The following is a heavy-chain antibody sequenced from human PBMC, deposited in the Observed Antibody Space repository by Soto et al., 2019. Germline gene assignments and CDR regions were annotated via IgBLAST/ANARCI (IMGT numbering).Heavy chain of an antibody. CDR1: GGSFSGYY. Sequence: SETLSLTCAVYGGSFSGYYWSWIRQPPGKGLEWIGEINHSGSTNYKPSLKSRVTISVDTSKNQFSLKLSSVTAADTAVYYCARSGSLDYDFWSGYYQSYWGQGTLVTISS. V-gene: IGHV4-34*01. CDR3: ARSGSLDYDFWSGYYQSY. J-gene: IGHJ4*02. CDR2: INHSGST. D-gene: IGHD3-3*01.